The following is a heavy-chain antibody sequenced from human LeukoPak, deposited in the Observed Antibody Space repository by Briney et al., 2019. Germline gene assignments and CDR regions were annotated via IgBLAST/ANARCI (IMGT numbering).Heavy chain of an antibody. D-gene: IGHD6-6*01. CDR2: INPTSGGT. V-gene: IGHV1-2*02. CDR3: ARESVPAVAARRGLNY. J-gene: IGHJ4*02. CDR1: GYTFAGYY. Sequence: ASVKVSCKASGYTFAGYYMHWVRHAPGQGREWMGWINPTSGGTNYAQKFQGRVTMTRDTSISTVYMEMSRLRSDDTAVYYCARESVPAVAARRGLNYWGQGTLVAVSS.